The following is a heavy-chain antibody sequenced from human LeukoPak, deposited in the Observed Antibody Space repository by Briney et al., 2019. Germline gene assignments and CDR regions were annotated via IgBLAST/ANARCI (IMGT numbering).Heavy chain of an antibody. CDR1: GFTFSSYW. CDR3: AELGITMIGGV. J-gene: IGHJ6*04. CDR2: INTDGRST. D-gene: IGHD3-10*02. Sequence: GGSLRLSCAASGFTFSSYWMYWVRHAPGKGLVWVSHINTDGRSTSYADSVKGRFTISRDNAKNTLYLQMNSLRAEDTAVYYCAELGITMIGGVWGKGTTVTISS. V-gene: IGHV3-74*01.